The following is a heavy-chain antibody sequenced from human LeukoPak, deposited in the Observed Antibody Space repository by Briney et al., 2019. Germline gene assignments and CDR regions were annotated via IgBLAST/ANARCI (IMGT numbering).Heavy chain of an antibody. CDR1: AFTFSSHY. D-gene: IGHD6-6*01. Sequence: GGSLRLSCAASAFTFSSHYMAWVRQAPGKGLEWVSVIYSGGSTYYADSVKGRFTISRHNSKNTLYLQMNSLRAEDTAVYYCARELKYRAGTYFDYWGQGTLVTVSS. CDR2: IYSGGST. V-gene: IGHV3-53*04. CDR3: ARELKYRAGTYFDY. J-gene: IGHJ4*02.